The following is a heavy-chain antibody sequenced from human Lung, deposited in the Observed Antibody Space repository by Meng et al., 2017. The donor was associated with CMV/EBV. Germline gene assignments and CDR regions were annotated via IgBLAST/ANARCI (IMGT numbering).Heavy chain of an antibody. D-gene: IGHD2-2*01. CDR2: INHSGST. J-gene: IGHJ6*02. V-gene: IGHV4-34*01. CDR1: NGSFSGYY. Sequence: SETXSLTCAVYNGSFSGYYWSWIRQPPGKGLEWIGEINHSGSTNYNPSLESRVTISVDTSKNQFSLKLSSVTAADTAVYYCARWVAVVPAARYYFYYYGMDVWXQGTXVTVSS. CDR3: ARWVAVVPAARYYFYYYGMDV.